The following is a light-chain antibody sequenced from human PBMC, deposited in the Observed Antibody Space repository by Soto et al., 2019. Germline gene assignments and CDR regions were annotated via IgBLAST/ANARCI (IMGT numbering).Light chain of an antibody. Sequence: ETVLTQSPGTVSLSPGERATLSCTTSQSVSSNYLAWYQQKPGQAPRLLIYGVFSRATGIPDRFSGSGSGTHFTLTISGLEPEYSAVYYCQHYDGSPRTFGQGTKLEI. CDR1: QSVSSNY. J-gene: IGKJ2*01. CDR2: GVF. V-gene: IGKV3-20*01. CDR3: QHYDGSPRT.